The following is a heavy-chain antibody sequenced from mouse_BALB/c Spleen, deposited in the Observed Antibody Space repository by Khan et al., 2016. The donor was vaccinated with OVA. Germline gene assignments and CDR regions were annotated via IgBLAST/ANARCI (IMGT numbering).Heavy chain of an antibody. J-gene: IGHJ3*01. D-gene: IGHD4-1*01. V-gene: IGHV14-3*02. CDR1: GFNIKDTY. CDR3: ARDYWDVFAY. CDR2: IDPANGNT. Sequence: VQLQQSGADLVKPGASVKLSCTASGFNIKDTYMHWVKRRPEQGLVWIGRIDPANGNTKYDPKFQGKATITADTSSNTAYLQLSSLTSEDAAVYYCARDYWDVFAYGGQGTLVTVSA.